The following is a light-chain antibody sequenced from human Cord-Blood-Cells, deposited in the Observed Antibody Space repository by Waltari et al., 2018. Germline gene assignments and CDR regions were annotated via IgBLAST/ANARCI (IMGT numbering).Light chain of an antibody. CDR3: QQRSNWPPMYT. CDR1: QSVSSY. Sequence: EMGLTQSPASLSLSPAEIATLPSRASQSVSSYLDWYQQKPGQAPRLLIYDASNSATGIPARFSGSRSGTDFTLTISCLEPEDFAVYYCQQRSNWPPMYTFGQATKLEI. CDR2: DAS. V-gene: IGKV3-11*01. J-gene: IGKJ2*01.